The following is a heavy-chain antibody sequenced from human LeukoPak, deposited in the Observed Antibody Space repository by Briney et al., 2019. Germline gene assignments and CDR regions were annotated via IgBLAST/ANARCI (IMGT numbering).Heavy chain of an antibody. CDR3: ARVRGIGAPTNYFDY. D-gene: IGHD3-16*01. Sequence: PGGSLRLSCAASGFTFSSYSMNWVRQAPGKGLEWVSYISSSSSTIYYADSVKGRFTISRDNAKNSLYLQMNSLRAEDTAVYYCARVRGIGAPTNYFDYWGQGTQVTVSS. CDR2: ISSSSSTI. CDR1: GFTFSSYS. J-gene: IGHJ4*02. V-gene: IGHV3-48*01.